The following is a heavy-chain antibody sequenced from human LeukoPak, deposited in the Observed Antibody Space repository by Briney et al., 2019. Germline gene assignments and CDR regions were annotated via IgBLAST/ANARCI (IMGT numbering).Heavy chain of an antibody. CDR2: IYTSGST. D-gene: IGHD3-3*01. CDR1: GGSISSGSYY. CDR3: ARGGATYDFWSGPYFDY. J-gene: IGHJ4*02. V-gene: IGHV4-61*02. Sequence: SQTLSLTCTVSGGSISSGSYYWRWIRQPAGKGLEWIGRIYTSGSTNYNPSLKSRVTISVDTSKNQFSLKLSSVTAADTAVYYCARGGATYDFWSGPYFDYWGQGTLVTVSS.